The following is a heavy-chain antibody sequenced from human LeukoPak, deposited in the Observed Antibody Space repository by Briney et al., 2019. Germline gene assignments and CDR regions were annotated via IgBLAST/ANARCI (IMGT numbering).Heavy chain of an antibody. Sequence: SETLSLTCAVYGGSFSGYYCSWIRQPPGKGLEWIGEINHSGSTNYNPSLRSRVTISVDTSKNQFSLKLSSVTAADTAVYYCARVGHSGSYYDAFDIWGQGTMVTVSS. CDR3: ARVGHSGSYYDAFDI. CDR1: GGSFSGYY. D-gene: IGHD1-26*01. J-gene: IGHJ3*02. V-gene: IGHV4-34*01. CDR2: INHSGST.